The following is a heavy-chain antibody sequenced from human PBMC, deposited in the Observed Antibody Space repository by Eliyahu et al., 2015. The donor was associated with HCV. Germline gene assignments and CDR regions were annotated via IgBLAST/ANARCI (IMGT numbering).Heavy chain of an antibody. J-gene: IGHJ4*02. D-gene: IGHD6-13*01. Sequence: QVQLVESGGGVVQPGRSLRLSCAASGFTFNIVFSALGVRQAPGKGLEGMAFISYDGSNQYYADSVKGRFTISRDNSKNTLSLQMSSLRAEDTAVYYCARGNRYTSSWYGENFGYWGQGTLVTVSS. CDR1: GFTFNIVF. CDR2: ISYDGSNQ. CDR3: ARGNRYTSSWYGENFGY. V-gene: IGHV3-30-3*01.